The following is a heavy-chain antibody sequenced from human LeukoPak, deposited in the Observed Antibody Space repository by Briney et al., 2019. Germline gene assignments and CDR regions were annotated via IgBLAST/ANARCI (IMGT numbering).Heavy chain of an antibody. D-gene: IGHD5-18*01. J-gene: IGHJ4*02. CDR2: ISSSGSTI. CDR1: GFTFSSYE. V-gene: IGHV3-48*03. Sequence: GGSLRLSCAASGFTFSSYEMNWVRQAPGKGLEWVSYISSSGSTIYYADSVKGRFTISGDNAKNSLYLQMNSLRAEDTAVYYCARDQGSYGYKPAMYFDYWGQGTLVTVSS. CDR3: ARDQGSYGYKPAMYFDY.